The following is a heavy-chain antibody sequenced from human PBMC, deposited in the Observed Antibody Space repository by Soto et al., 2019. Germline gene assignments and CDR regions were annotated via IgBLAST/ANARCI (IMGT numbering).Heavy chain of an antibody. CDR2: IYYTGST. CDR1: GGSISRGDYS. D-gene: IGHD3-22*01. Sequence: PSEALSLTCTVSGGSISRGDYSWTLIRQPPGTCLEWIGYIYYTGSTSYNPSPNSRVTISADTSKNQSSLKLSSVTAADTAVDYWVGDSSGYSFDYWGQGTLVTVYS. CDR3: VGDSSGYSFDY. J-gene: IGHJ4*02. V-gene: IGHV4-30-4*01.